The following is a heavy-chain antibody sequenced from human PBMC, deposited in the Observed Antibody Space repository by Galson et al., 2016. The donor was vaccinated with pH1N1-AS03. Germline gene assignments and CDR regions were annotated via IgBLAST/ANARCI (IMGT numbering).Heavy chain of an antibody. V-gene: IGHV1-18*01. D-gene: IGHD1-1*01. CDR2: ISANNGDT. CDR3: ARMEKRWGDAYDI. CDR1: GYTFSSHG. Sequence: SVKVSCKASGYTFSSHGISWVRQAPGQGLEWMGWISANNGDTNYAQKFQGRVTMTTDTSTSTTYMELRSLRSDDTAVYYCARMEKRWGDAYDIWGQGTMVTVSS. J-gene: IGHJ3*02.